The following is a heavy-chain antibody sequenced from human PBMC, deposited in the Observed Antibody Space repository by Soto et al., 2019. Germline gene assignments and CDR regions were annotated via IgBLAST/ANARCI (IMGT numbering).Heavy chain of an antibody. Sequence: ASVKVSCKASGYTFSSYGLSWVRQAPGQGLEWMGWISDYNGNTHYAQKFQGRVIMTTDTSTRTAYMELRSLRSDDTAVYFCAREGYFSGSGTYSPPRYYGMDVWGQGTTFTVSS. CDR1: GYTFSSYG. CDR3: AREGYFSGSGTYSPPRYYGMDV. J-gene: IGHJ6*02. V-gene: IGHV1-18*01. CDR2: ISDYNGNT. D-gene: IGHD3-10*01.